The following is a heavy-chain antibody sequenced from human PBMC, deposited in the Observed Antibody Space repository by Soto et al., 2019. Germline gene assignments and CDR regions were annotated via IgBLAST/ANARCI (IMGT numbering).Heavy chain of an antibody. CDR3: ARDHSYYYDSSGYQSFDY. CDR1: GGTFSSYA. Sequence: QVQLVQSGAEVKKPGSSVKVSCKASGGTFSSYAISWVRQAPGQGLEWMGGIIPIFGTANYAQKFQGRVTITADXXTXTXXMELSSLRSEDTAVYYCARDHSYYYDSSGYQSFDYWGQGTLVTVSS. V-gene: IGHV1-69*12. CDR2: IIPIFGTA. J-gene: IGHJ4*02. D-gene: IGHD3-22*01.